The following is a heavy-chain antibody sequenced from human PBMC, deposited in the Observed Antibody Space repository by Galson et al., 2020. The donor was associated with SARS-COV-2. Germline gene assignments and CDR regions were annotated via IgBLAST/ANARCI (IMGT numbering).Heavy chain of an antibody. CDR3: ARVNSPCVTIVGVRTGPCGMDV. Sequence: SETLSLTCTVSGASINSGRYYWSWIRQPAGKGLEWIGNIYKSGNTNYNPSLWSQVTISVDTSKNQFSLKLSSVTDADTSVYYCARVNSPCVTIVGVRTGPCGMDVWGQGTTVTVSS. V-gene: IGHV4-61*09. CDR2: IYKSGNT. CDR1: GASINSGRYY. D-gene: IGHD3-3*01. J-gene: IGHJ6*02.